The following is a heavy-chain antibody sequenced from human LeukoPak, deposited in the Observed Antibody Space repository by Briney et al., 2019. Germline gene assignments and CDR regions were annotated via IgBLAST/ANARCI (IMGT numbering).Heavy chain of an antibody. Sequence: PSQTLSLTCTISGDTVSSNSAAWNWIRPSPSSGLEWLGRTYYRSNWYHDYAASVKSRMTIKPDTPKNQFSLQMNSVTPEDTAVYYCARGGGRTGSTVSWFDPWGQGTLVTVSS. CDR3: ARGGGRTGSTVSWFDP. CDR2: TYYRSNWYH. CDR1: GDTVSSNSAA. J-gene: IGHJ5*02. V-gene: IGHV6-1*01. D-gene: IGHD1-1*01.